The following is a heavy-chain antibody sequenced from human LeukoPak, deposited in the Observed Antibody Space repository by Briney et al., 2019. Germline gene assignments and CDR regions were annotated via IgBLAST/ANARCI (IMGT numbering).Heavy chain of an antibody. CDR3: AGRFSSGEGY. CDR1: GFSFSHYP. CDR2: IWDDGSYK. Sequence: GGSLTLSCVASGFSFSHYPMHWVRQAPGKGLEWVAVIWDDGSYKDYGDSVKGRFTISRDNSKNTLYLDMISLRAEDTAVYFCAGRFSSGEGYWGQGTPVTVSS. D-gene: IGHD6-19*01. J-gene: IGHJ4*02. V-gene: IGHV3-30*02.